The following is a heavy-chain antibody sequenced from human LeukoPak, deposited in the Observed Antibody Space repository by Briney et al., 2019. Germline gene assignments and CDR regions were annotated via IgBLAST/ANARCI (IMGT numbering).Heavy chain of an antibody. CDR1: GGSVSSGSYY. V-gene: IGHV4-61*01. J-gene: IGHJ5*02. CDR3: ALTISVAGSNWFDP. CDR2: IYYSGST. D-gene: IGHD6-19*01. Sequence: SETLSLTCTVSGGSVSSGSYYWSWIRQPPGKGLEWIGYIYYSGSTDYNPSLKSRVTISVDTSKKQFSLKLSSVTAADTAVYYCALTISVAGSNWFDPWGQGTLVTVSS.